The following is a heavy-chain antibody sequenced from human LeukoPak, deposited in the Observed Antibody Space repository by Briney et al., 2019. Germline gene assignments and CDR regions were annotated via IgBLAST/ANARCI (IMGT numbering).Heavy chain of an antibody. D-gene: IGHD3/OR15-3a*01. V-gene: IGHV1-45*02. Sequence: SVKVSCKASGYTFTYLYLHWVRPAPGQALEWMGWITPFNGNTNYAKKFQERVTITRDRSMSTAYMELSSLRSEDTAMYYCAGGLARSLDVWGQGTTVTVSS. CDR2: ITPFNGNT. J-gene: IGHJ6*02. CDR1: GYTFTYLY. CDR3: AGGLARSLDV.